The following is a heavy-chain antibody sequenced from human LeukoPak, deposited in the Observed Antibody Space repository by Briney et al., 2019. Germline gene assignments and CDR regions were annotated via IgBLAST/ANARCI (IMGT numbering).Heavy chain of an antibody. CDR1: GASITSGSFY. Sequence: SETLSLTCTVSGASITSGSFYWGWIRQPPGKGLEWIGSISYSGSTSYKSSLKSRVTIYADTSKNQFSLKLSSVTAADTAVYYCARLTPYSGSPLGDYWGQGTLVTVSS. V-gene: IGHV4-39*01. CDR2: ISYSGST. D-gene: IGHD1-26*01. CDR3: ARLTPYSGSPLGDY. J-gene: IGHJ4*02.